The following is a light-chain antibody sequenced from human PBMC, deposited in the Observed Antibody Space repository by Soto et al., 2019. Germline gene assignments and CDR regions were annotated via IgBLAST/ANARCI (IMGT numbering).Light chain of an antibody. Sequence: EIVLTQSPATLSLSPGERATLSCRASQSVSSNLAWYQQKPGQAPRLLIYGASTRATGIPDRFSGSGSGTDFTLTISRLEPEDFAVYYCQQYRTFGQGTKVDIK. V-gene: IGKV3-20*01. CDR1: QSVSSN. CDR3: QQYRT. CDR2: GAS. J-gene: IGKJ1*01.